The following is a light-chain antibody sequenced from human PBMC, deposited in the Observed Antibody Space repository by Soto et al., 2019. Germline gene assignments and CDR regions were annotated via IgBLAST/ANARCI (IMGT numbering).Light chain of an antibody. J-gene: IGKJ4*01. CDR1: QDVKSW. CDR2: AAS. Sequence: IKITQSPSSVSASLGQPATITCCAGQDVKSWLAWYQQKAGKAPKLLINAASTLHTGVPSRFSGSGAGTEFNFTISSLQPEDFATYYCQQGISFPLTFGGWTKVDIK. V-gene: IGKV1-12*01. CDR3: QQGISFPLT.